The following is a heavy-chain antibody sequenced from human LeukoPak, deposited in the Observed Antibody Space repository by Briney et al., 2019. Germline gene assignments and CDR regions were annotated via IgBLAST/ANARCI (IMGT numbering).Heavy chain of an antibody. CDR3: ARGRTMVRGVIPDLRNWFGP. J-gene: IGHJ5*02. V-gene: IGHV1/OR15-1*04. D-gene: IGHD3-10*01. CDR2: INPNSGGT. Sequence: ASVKVSCKASGYIFTDYYMHWVRQAPGQELGWMGRINPNSGGTNYAQKFQGRVTMTRDTSISTAYMELSSLRSEDTAVYYCARGRTMVRGVIPDLRNWFGPWGQGTLVTVSS. CDR1: GYIFTDYY.